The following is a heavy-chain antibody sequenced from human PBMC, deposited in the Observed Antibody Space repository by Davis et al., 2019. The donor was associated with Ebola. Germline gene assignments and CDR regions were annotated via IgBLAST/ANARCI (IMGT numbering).Heavy chain of an antibody. Sequence: SETLSLTCAVYGGSFSGYYWSWIRQPPGKGLEWIGEINHSGSTNYNPSLKSRVTISVDTSKNQFSLKLSSVTAADTAVYYCARSIAVAGTYWYFDLWGRGTLVTVSS. CDR2: INHSGST. V-gene: IGHV4-34*01. D-gene: IGHD6-13*01. J-gene: IGHJ2*01. CDR1: GGSFSGYY. CDR3: ARSIAVAGTYWYFDL.